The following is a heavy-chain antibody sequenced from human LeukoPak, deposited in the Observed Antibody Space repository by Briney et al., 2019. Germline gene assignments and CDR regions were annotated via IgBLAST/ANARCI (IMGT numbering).Heavy chain of an antibody. CDR1: GFTFSSYG. V-gene: IGHV3-30*02. Sequence: PGGSLRLSCAASGFTFSSYGMHWVRQAPGKGLEWVAFIRYDGSNKYYVDSVKGRFTISRDNSRNTLYLQMNSLRAEDTAVYYCAKDVAQYFDSWGQGILVTVSS. CDR3: AKDVAQYFDS. J-gene: IGHJ4*02. CDR2: IRYDGSNK.